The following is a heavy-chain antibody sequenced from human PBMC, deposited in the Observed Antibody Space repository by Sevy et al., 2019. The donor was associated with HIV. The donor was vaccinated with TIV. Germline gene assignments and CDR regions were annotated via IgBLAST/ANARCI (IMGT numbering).Heavy chain of an antibody. D-gene: IGHD3-10*01. CDR2: IYSGGST. Sequence: GGSLRLSCAASGFTVSSNYMSWVRQAPGKGLEWVSVIYSGGSTYYADSVKGRFTISRDNSKNTLYLQMNSLRAEDTAVDYCARDILSRYYGSGSYYYYYGMDVWGQGTTVTVSS. CDR1: GFTVSSNY. V-gene: IGHV3-53*01. CDR3: ARDILSRYYGSGSYYYYYGMDV. J-gene: IGHJ6*02.